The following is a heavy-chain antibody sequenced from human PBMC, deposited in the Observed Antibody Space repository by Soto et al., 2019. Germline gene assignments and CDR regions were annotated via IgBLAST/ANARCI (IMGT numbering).Heavy chain of an antibody. Sequence: QVQLVQSGAEVKKPGASVKVSCKASGYTFTSYAMHWVRQAPGQRLEWMGWINAGNGNTKYSQKFQGRVTITRDTSASTAYMELSSLRSEDTAVYYCARVPHSSGWTGYYYYGMDVWGQGTTVTVSS. V-gene: IGHV1-3*01. CDR3: ARVPHSSGWTGYYYYGMDV. D-gene: IGHD6-19*01. CDR1: GYTFTSYA. CDR2: INAGNGNT. J-gene: IGHJ6*02.